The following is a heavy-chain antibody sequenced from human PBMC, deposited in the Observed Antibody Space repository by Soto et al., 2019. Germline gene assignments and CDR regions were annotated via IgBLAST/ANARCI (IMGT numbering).Heavy chain of an antibody. CDR2: IKSKTNGGTT. CDR3: TTDDPINKN. J-gene: IGHJ4*02. V-gene: IGHV3-15*01. Sequence: GGSLRLSCAASGLTLSNAWMSWVRQAPGKGLEWVGRIKSKTNGGTTDYAAPVKGRFIVSRDDSKNTLYLQMNSLKTEDTAVYYCTTDDPINKNWGQGTLVTVSS. CDR1: GLTLSNAW.